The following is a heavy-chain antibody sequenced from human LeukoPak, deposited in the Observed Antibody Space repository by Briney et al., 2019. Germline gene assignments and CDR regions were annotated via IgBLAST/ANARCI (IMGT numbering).Heavy chain of an antibody. CDR1: GFTFDDYA. CDR2: ISWNSGSI. V-gene: IGHV3-9*01. Sequence: GRSLRLSCAASGFTFDDYAMHWVRQAPGKGLEWVSGISWNSGSIGYADSVKGRFTISRDNAKNSLYLQMNSLRAEDTALYYCARVNYDLREIHVFDIWGQGTMVTVSS. CDR3: ARVNYDLREIHVFDI. D-gene: IGHD3-22*01. J-gene: IGHJ3*02.